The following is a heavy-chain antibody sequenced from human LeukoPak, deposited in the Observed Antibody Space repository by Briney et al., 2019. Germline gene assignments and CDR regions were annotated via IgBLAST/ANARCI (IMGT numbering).Heavy chain of an antibody. Sequence: SETLSLTCTVSGGSISSGSYYWTWIRQPAGKGLEWIGRIYTSGSTNYNPSLKSRVTISVDTSKNQFSLKLSSVTAADTAVYYCARGVVPADIGAEYFQHWGQGTLVTVSS. CDR3: ARGVVPADIGAEYFQH. D-gene: IGHD2-2*01. V-gene: IGHV4-61*02. CDR1: GGSISSGSYY. CDR2: IYTSGST. J-gene: IGHJ1*01.